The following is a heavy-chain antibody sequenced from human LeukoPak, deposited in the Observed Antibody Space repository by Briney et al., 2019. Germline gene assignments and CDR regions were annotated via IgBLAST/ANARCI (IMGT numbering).Heavy chain of an antibody. D-gene: IGHD1-1*01. V-gene: IGHV4-4*07. J-gene: IGHJ6*03. CDR3: AREERYYYYMDV. Sequence: SETLSLTCTVSGGSISSYYWSWIRQPAGKGLEWIGRIYTSGSTNYNPSLKSRVTISVDKSKNQFSLKLSSVTAADTAVYYCAREERYYYYMDVWGKGTTVTVPS. CDR2: IYTSGST. CDR1: GGSISSYY.